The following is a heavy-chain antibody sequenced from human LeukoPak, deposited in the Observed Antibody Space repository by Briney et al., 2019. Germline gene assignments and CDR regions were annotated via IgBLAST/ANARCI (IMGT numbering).Heavy chain of an antibody. Sequence: TGGSLRLSSAATGFTVSSNYMSWVRQAPGKGLEWVSVIYSGGSTYYADSVKGRFTISRDNSKNTLYLQMNSLRAEDTAVYYCARASTGYYYGMDVWGQGTTVTVSS. CDR2: IYSGGST. J-gene: IGHJ6*02. CDR1: GFTVSSNY. V-gene: IGHV3-66*01. D-gene: IGHD3-9*01. CDR3: ARASTGYYYGMDV.